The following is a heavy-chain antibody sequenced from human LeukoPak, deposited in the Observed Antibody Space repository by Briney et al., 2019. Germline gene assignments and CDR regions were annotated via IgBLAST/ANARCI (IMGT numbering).Heavy chain of an antibody. J-gene: IGHJ3*02. V-gene: IGHV4-4*07. Sequence: PSETLSLACTVSGDSISSYYWSWIRQPAGRGLEWIGRIYTSGSTNYNPSLKSRVTMSVDTSKNQFSLKLSSVTAADTAVYYCAREDSSSFDASDIWGQGTMVTVSS. CDR3: AREDSSSFDASDI. D-gene: IGHD6-13*01. CDR1: GDSISSYY. CDR2: IYTSGST.